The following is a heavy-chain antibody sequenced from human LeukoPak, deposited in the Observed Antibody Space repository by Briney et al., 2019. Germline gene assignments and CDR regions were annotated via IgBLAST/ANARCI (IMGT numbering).Heavy chain of an antibody. D-gene: IGHD3-3*01. Sequence: ASVKVSCKASGYTFTSYDINWVRQATGQGLEWMGWMNPNSGNTGYAQKFQGRVTMTRNTSISTAYMELSSLRSEDTAVYYCARGIGSLRFLEWLSNASRGGYYYYYYMDVWGKGTTVTVSS. J-gene: IGHJ6*03. CDR3: ARGIGSLRFLEWLSNASRGGYYYYYYMDV. CDR2: MNPNSGNT. CDR1: GYTFTSYD. V-gene: IGHV1-8*01.